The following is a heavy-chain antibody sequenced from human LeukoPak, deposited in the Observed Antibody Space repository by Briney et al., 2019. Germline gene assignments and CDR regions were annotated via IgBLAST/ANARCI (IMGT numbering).Heavy chain of an antibody. CDR2: INPSGGST. D-gene: IGHD3-16*01. V-gene: IGHV1-46*01. CDR3: ARGPTLGSGMDV. J-gene: IGHJ6*02. Sequence: ASVKVSCKASGYTFTSYYMHWVRQAPGQGLEWMGIINPSGGSTTYAQKFQGRVTMTRDTSTTTVYMELSSLRAEDTAVYYCARGPTLGSGMDVWGQGTTVTVSS. CDR1: GYTFTSYY.